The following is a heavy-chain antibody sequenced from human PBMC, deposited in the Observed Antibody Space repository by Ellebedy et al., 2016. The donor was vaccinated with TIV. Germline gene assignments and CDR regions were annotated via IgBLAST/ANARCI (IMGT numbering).Heavy chain of an antibody. Sequence: GESLKISCAASGFTFSDYEMNWVRQAPGKGLEWLSYIGRGGGPIYSADSVKGRFTISRDNAKNSLFLQLDTLRVEDTAVYYCVREAMIIAGSVVFDFWGQGTLVTVSS. J-gene: IGHJ4*02. CDR2: IGRGGGPI. V-gene: IGHV3-48*03. CDR3: VREAMIIAGSVVFDF. CDR1: GFTFSDYE. D-gene: IGHD3-22*01.